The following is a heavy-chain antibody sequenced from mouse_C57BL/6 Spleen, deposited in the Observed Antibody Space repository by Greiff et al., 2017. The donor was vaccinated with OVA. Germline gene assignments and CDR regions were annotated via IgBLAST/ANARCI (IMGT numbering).Heavy chain of an antibody. J-gene: IGHJ4*01. V-gene: IGHV5-9*01. CDR2: ISGGGGNT. Sequence: EVKLMESGGGLVKPGGSLKLSCAASGFTFSSYTMSWVRQTPEKRLEWVATISGGGGNTYYPDSVKGRFTISRDNAKNTLYLQMSSLRSEDTALYYCARPSTVVAGDYWGQGTSVTVSS. CDR1: GFTFSSYT. CDR3: ARPSTVVAGDY. D-gene: IGHD1-1*01.